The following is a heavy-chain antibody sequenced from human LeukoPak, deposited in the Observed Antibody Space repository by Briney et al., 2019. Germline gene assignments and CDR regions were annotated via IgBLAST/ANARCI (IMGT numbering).Heavy chain of an antibody. V-gene: IGHV3-66*01. CDR3: AKDRAPTNKGDAFDI. Sequence: GGSLRLSCAASGFTVSSNYMSWVSQDPGNGLEWVSVIYSGGSTYYVDSVKGRFTISRDNSKDTLYMQMNSLRAEDTAVYYCAKDRAPTNKGDAFDIWGQGTMVTVSS. CDR2: IYSGGST. J-gene: IGHJ3*02. D-gene: IGHD1/OR15-1a*01. CDR1: GFTVSSNY.